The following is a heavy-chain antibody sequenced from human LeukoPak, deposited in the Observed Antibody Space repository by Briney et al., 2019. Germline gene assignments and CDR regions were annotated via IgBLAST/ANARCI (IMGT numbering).Heavy chain of an antibody. CDR2: INPNSGGT. Sequence: GASVKVCCKASGYTFTGYYMHWVPQAPGQGLEWMGGINPNSGGTNYAQKIQDRVTMTRYTSISTAYMELSRLRSDDTAVYYCAPMLHYGDFDGWGQGTLVTVSS. J-gene: IGHJ4*02. CDR3: APMLHYGDFDG. D-gene: IGHD4-17*01. V-gene: IGHV1-2*02. CDR1: GYTFTGYY.